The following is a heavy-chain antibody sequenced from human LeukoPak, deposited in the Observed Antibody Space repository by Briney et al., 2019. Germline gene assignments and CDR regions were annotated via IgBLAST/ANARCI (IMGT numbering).Heavy chain of an antibody. D-gene: IGHD2-2*01. Sequence: ASVKVSCKTSGYTFTSYGISWVRQAPGQGLEWMGWISAYNGNTNYAQKLQGRVTMTTDTSTSTAYMELRSLRSDDTAVYYCASEPHHCSSTSCYPAYWGQGTLVTVSS. CDR2: ISAYNGNT. CDR1: GYTFTSYG. J-gene: IGHJ4*02. V-gene: IGHV1-18*01. CDR3: ASEPHHCSSTSCYPAY.